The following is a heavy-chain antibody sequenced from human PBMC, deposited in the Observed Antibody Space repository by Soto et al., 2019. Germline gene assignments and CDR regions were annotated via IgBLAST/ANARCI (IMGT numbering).Heavy chain of an antibody. CDR2: ISSSRTYI. CDR1: GFTFSSYS. V-gene: IGHV3-21*01. D-gene: IGHD3-22*01. J-gene: IGHJ2*01. Sequence: EVQLVESGGGLVKPGGSLRLSCAASGFTFSSYSMNWVRQAPGKGLECVSSISSSRTYIYYADSVKGRFTISRDNAKNSLYLQMTSLRAEDTAVYYCATEGYDSNGYLLVVDLWGRGTLVTVSS. CDR3: ATEGYDSNGYLLVVDL.